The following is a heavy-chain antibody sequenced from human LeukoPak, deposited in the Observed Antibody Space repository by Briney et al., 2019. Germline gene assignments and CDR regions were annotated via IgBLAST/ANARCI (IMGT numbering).Heavy chain of an antibody. CDR1: GFTFSSYG. CDR3: ARWRFDHDAFDI. Sequence: PGGSLRLSCAASGFTFSSYGMHWVRQAPGKGLEWVAVIWYDGSNKYYADSVKGRFTISRDNPKNTLYLQMNSLRAEDTAVYYCARWRFDHDAFDIWGQGTMVTVSS. J-gene: IGHJ3*02. CDR2: IWYDGSNK. V-gene: IGHV3-33*01. D-gene: IGHD3-9*01.